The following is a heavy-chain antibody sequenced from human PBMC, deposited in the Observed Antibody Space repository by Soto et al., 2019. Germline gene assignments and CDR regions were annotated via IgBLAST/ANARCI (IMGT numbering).Heavy chain of an antibody. CDR3: ARMTSLYYYGMDV. CDR2: IYYSGST. D-gene: IGHD4-17*01. V-gene: IGHV4-59*01. CDR1: GGSISSYY. J-gene: IGHJ6*02. Sequence: SETLSLTCTVSGGSISSYYWSWIRQPPGKGLEWIGYIYYSGSTNYNPSLKSRVTISVDTSKNQFSLKLSSVTAADTAVYYCARMTSLYYYGMDVWGQGTTVTVSS.